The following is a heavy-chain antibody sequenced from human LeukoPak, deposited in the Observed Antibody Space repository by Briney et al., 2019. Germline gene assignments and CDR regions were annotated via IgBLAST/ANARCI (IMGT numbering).Heavy chain of an antibody. V-gene: IGHV4-38-2*01. D-gene: IGHD3-3*01. J-gene: IGHJ3*02. CDR3: ARRRITIFGVVGASDI. Sequence: PSETLSLTCAVSDYSISSGYYWGWIRQPPGKGLEWIGSIYHSGSTYYNPSLKSRVTISVDTSKNQFSLKLSSVTAADTAVYYCARRRITIFGVVGASDICGQGTMVTVSS. CDR1: DYSISSGYY. CDR2: IYHSGST.